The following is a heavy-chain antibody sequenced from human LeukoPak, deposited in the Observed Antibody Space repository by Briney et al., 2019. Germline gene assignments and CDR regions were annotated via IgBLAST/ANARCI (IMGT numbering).Heavy chain of an antibody. D-gene: IGHD7-27*01. J-gene: IGHJ6*03. CDR3: ARGNWEDYYYYYYMDV. CDR1: GGSISSHY. Sequence: SETLSLTCTVSGGSISSHYWSWIRQPPGKGLEWIGYIYYSGSTNYNPSLKSRVTISVDTSKNQFSLKLSSVTAADTAVYYCARGNWEDYYYYYYMDVWGKGTTVTVSS. CDR2: IYYSGST. V-gene: IGHV4-59*11.